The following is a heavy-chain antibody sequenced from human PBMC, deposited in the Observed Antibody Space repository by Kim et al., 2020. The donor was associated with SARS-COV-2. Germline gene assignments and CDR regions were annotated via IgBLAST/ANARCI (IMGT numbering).Heavy chain of an antibody. Sequence: ADSVKGRFTISRGNAKNSLYLQMNSLRAEDTALYYCAKDKYYDYIYGMDVWGQGTTVTVSS. D-gene: IGHD3-16*01. J-gene: IGHJ6*02. CDR3: AKDKYYDYIYGMDV. V-gene: IGHV3-9*01.